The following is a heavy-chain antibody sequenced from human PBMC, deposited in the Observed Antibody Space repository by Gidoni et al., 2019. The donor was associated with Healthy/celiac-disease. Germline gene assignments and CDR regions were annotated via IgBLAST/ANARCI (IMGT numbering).Heavy chain of an antibody. V-gene: IGHV3-30-3*01. CDR2: ISYDGSNK. J-gene: IGHJ3*02. D-gene: IGHD1-26*01. CDR3: ARARRGGSYEDAFDI. Sequence: QVQLVESGGGVVQPGRSLRLSCAASGFTLSSYAMHWVRQAPGKGLEWVAVISYDGSNKYYADSVKGRFTISRDNSKNTLYLQMNSLRAEDTAVYYCARARRGGSYEDAFDIWGQGTMVTVSS. CDR1: GFTLSSYA.